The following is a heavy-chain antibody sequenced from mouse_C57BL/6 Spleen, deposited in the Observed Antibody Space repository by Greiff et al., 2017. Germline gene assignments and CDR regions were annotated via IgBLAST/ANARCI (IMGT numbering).Heavy chain of an antibody. J-gene: IGHJ4*01. V-gene: IGHV1-7*01. Sequence: VQLQQSGAELAKPGASVKLSCKASGYTFTSYWMHWVKQRPGQGLEWIGYINPSSGYTKYNQKFKDKATLTAYKSSSTAYMQLSSLTYEDSAVYYCARYDYDGSYAMDYWGQGTSVTVSS. CDR1: GYTFTSYW. CDR3: ARYDYDGSYAMDY. D-gene: IGHD2-4*01. CDR2: INPSSGYT.